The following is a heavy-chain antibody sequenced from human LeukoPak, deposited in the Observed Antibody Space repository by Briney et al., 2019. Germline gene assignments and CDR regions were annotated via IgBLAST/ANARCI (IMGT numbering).Heavy chain of an antibody. CDR1: GGTFSSYT. V-gene: IGHV1-69*02. Sequence: GAPVKLSCTAAGGTFSSYTISWVRQAPGHGLEWMGRILPILGIANYAPKLPRRVTITADKSTSTAYKELSSLRSGDTAVYYCASRYSYGTPAYFDYWGQGTLVTVSS. D-gene: IGHD5-18*01. J-gene: IGHJ4*02. CDR3: ASRYSYGTPAYFDY. CDR2: ILPILGIA.